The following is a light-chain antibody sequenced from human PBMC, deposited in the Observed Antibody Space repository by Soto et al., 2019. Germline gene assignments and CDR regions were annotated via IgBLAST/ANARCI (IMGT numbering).Light chain of an antibody. V-gene: IGKV3-11*01. Sequence: EIVLTQSPATLSLSPGERATLSCRASQSVSSYLAWYQQKPGQAPRLLIYDASNRATGIPARFSGSGSGTDFTLTISSLEPEDFAVYYCQPRSRWLTCGGGTKVEIK. J-gene: IGKJ4*01. CDR3: QPRSRWLT. CDR2: DAS. CDR1: QSVSSY.